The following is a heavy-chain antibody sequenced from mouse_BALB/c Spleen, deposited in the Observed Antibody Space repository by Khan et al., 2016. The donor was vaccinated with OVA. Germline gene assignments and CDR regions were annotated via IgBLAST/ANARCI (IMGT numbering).Heavy chain of an antibody. D-gene: IGHD1-1*01. Sequence: VELVESGGGLVKPGGSLKLSCAASGFTFSSYALSWVRQTPEKRLEWVATISSGGSYTYYPGSVKGRFTISRDNARNTLYLQMSSQRSEDAAMYYCARTPGYYGSNYFDYWGQGSTLTVSS. CDR2: ISSGGSYT. CDR3: ARTPGYYGSNYFDY. CDR1: GFTFSSYA. J-gene: IGHJ2*01. V-gene: IGHV5-9-3*01.